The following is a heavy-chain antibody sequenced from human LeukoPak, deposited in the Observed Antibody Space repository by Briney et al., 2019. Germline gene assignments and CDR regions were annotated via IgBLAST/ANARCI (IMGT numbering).Heavy chain of an antibody. V-gene: IGHV3-30*18. Sequence: LRLSCAASGFTFSSYGMHWVRQAPGKGLEWVAVISYDGSNKYYADSVKGRFTISRDNSKNTLYLQMNSLRAEDTAVYYCAKATNYYYYYMDVWGKGTTVTVSS. D-gene: IGHD1-14*01. CDR2: ISYDGSNK. J-gene: IGHJ6*03. CDR3: AKATNYYYYYMDV. CDR1: GFTFSSYG.